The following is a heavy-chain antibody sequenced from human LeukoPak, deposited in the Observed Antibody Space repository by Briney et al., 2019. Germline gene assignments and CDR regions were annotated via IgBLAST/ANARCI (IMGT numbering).Heavy chain of an antibody. V-gene: IGHV1-18*01. J-gene: IGHJ4*02. CDR3: AREEWEGSSVDY. D-gene: IGHD1-26*01. CDR2: ISPYNGNT. Sequence: ASVKVSCKAAGYTVTSYGISWVRQAPGQGLEGMGWISPYNGNTNYAQKLQGRVTMTTDTSTSTAYMELRSLRSDDTAVYYCAREEWEGSSVDYWGQGTLVTVSS. CDR1: GYTVTSYG.